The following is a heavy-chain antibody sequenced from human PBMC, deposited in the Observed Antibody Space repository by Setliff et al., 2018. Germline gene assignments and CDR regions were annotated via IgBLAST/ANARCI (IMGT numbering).Heavy chain of an antibody. Sequence: GGSLRLSCAASGFTFNNFAMHWVRQAPGKGLEWVAVIWYDGSNKYYADSVKGRFTISRDNSKNTLYLQMNSLGAEDTALYYCAKDVAITIFGVVTSSPHWGQGTLVTVSS. CDR2: IWYDGSNK. CDR1: GFTFNNFA. CDR3: AKDVAITIFGVVTSSPH. D-gene: IGHD3-3*01. J-gene: IGHJ4*02. V-gene: IGHV3-33*06.